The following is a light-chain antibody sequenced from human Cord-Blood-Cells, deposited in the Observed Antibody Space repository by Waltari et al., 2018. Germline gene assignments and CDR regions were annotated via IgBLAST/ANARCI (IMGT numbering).Light chain of an antibody. V-gene: IGLV2-11*01. J-gene: IGLJ1*01. Sequence: QSALTQPRSVSGSPGQSVTISCSGTSSAVGGYNYVSWYQQHPGKAPKLMIYDVSKRPSGVPDRFSGSKSGNTVSLTISGLQAEDEADYYCCSYAGSYTLIFGTGTKVTVL. CDR2: DVS. CDR1: SSAVGGYNY. CDR3: CSYAGSYTLI.